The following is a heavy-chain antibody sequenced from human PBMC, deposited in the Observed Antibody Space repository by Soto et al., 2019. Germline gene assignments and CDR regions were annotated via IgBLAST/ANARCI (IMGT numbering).Heavy chain of an antibody. D-gene: IGHD3-10*01. CDR1: GYTFTSYG. CDR2: ISAYNGNT. J-gene: IGHJ6*03. V-gene: IGHV1-18*01. CDR3: ARGVHGSGYYYYYMDV. Sequence: ASVKVSCKASGYTFTSYGISWVRQAPGQGLEWMGWISAYNGNTHYAQKLQGRVTMTTDTSTSTAYMELRSLRSDDTAVYYCARGVHGSGYYYYYMDVWGKGTTVTVSS.